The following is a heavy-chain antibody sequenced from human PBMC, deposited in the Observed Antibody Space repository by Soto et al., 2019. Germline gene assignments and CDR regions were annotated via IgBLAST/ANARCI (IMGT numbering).Heavy chain of an antibody. CDR2: ISGSGGST. J-gene: IGHJ5*02. Sequence: GGSLRLSCAASGFTFRRNAMSWVRQAPGKGLEWVSTISGSGGSTYYGDSVKGRFTISRDNSQDSLYLQMNSLRAEDTAVYYCAKGDEVFLEGDWFDPWGQGTLVTVSS. CDR3: AKGDEVFLEGDWFDP. D-gene: IGHD3-3*01. CDR1: GFTFRRNA. V-gene: IGHV3-23*01.